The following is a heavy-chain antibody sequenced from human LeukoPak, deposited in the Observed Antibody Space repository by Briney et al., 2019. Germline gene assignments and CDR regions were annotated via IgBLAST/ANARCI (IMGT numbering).Heavy chain of an antibody. CDR1: GFTFSSYW. J-gene: IGHJ4*02. CDR2: IKRDGKEK. CDR3: ANDGAYDWNDKSDY. V-gene: IGHV3-7*01. Sequence: PGGSLRLSCVASGFTFSSYWMSWARHAPGKGREWVANIKRDGKEKHYVDPVKGRFTISRDNARNSLYLQMSSLRAEDTAVYYCANDGAYDWNDKSDYWGQGTLVTVSS. D-gene: IGHD1-20*01.